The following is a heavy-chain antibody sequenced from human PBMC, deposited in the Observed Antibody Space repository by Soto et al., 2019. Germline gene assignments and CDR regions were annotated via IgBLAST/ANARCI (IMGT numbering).Heavy chain of an antibody. D-gene: IGHD4-17*01. CDR1: GGPFSSYT. V-gene: IGHV1-69*02. J-gene: IGHJ4*02. Sequence: SVQVSCKASGGPFSSYTISWVRQAPGQGLEWKGRIIPILGIANYAQKFQGRVTITADKSTSTAYMELRSLSSDDTAVYYCARLTTVTTFYFDYWGQETLVTVSS. CDR2: IIPILGIA. CDR3: ARLTTVTTFYFDY.